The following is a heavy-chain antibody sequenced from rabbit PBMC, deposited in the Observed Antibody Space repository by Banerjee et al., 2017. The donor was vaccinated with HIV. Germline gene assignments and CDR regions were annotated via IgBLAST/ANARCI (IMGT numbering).Heavy chain of an antibody. J-gene: IGHJ4*01. CDR2: INAGNDGST. V-gene: IGHV1S40*01. CDR1: GFSFSGSYW. D-gene: IGHD2-1*01. Sequence: QSLEESGGDLVKPGGSLTLTCTASGFSFSGSYWICWVRQAPVTGLEWIACINAGNDGSTCYASWAKGRFTISKTSSTTVTLQMTSLTAADTATYFCARSYDGAGDAVNLWGQGTLVTVS. CDR3: ARSYDGAGDAVNL.